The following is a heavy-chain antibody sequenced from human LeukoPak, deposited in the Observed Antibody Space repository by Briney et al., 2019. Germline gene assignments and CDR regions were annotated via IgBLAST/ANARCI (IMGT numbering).Heavy chain of an antibody. J-gene: IGHJ4*02. D-gene: IGHD1-1*01. CDR1: GFTFSTYG. CDR3: AKDRNGVYFDY. CDR2: MSYDENYE. Sequence: GRSLRLSCAASGFTFSTYGMHWVRQTPGKGLEWVAVMSYDENYEYYADSVKGRFTISRDSSKNTLYLQMNSLRAEDTAVYYCAKDRNGVYFDYWGQGTLVTVSA. V-gene: IGHV3-30*18.